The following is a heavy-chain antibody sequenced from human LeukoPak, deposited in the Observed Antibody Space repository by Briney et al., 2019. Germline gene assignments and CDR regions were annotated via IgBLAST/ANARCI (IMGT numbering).Heavy chain of an antibody. Sequence: GGSLRLSCAASGFTFSSYSMNWVRQAPGKGLEWVSSISSSSSYIYYADSVKGRFTISRDNAKNSLYLQMNSLRAEDTAVYYCARDDLWFGELLPVGAFDIWGQGTMVTVSS. D-gene: IGHD3-10*01. CDR3: ARDDLWFGELLPVGAFDI. J-gene: IGHJ3*02. CDR2: ISSSSSYI. CDR1: GFTFSSYS. V-gene: IGHV3-21*01.